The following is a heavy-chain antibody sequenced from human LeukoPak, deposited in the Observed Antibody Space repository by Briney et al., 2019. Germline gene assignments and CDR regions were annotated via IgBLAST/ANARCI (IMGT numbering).Heavy chain of an antibody. D-gene: IGHD6-13*01. Sequence: SETLSLTCGVYGGSFSGYYWSWIRQPPGKGLEWIGEINHSGSTNYNPSLKSRVTISVDTSKNQFSLKLSSVTAADTAVYYCARYSSSWYVDAFDIWGQGTMVTVSS. V-gene: IGHV4-34*01. J-gene: IGHJ3*02. CDR2: INHSGST. CDR3: ARYSSSWYVDAFDI. CDR1: GGSFSGYY.